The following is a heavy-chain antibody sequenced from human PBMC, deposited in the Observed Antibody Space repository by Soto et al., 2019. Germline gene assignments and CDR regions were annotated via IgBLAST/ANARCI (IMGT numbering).Heavy chain of an antibody. CDR3: ARDFTEWPPVGVDS. CDR1: GFTFTSYA. V-gene: IGHV1-18*01. Sequence: QVHLVQSGAEVKKPGASVKVSCKASGFTFTSYAITWVRQAPGQGLEWMGWISAYNGNTKYAQNLQGRVTMTTDSSTSTDYMELGSMTSDNTAVYFCARDFTEWPPVGVDSWGQVCLVTVSA. D-gene: IGHD3-16*01. CDR2: ISAYNGNT. J-gene: IGHJ4*02.